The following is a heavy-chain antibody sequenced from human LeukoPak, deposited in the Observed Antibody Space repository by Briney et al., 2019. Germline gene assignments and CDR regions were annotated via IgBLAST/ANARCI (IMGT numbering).Heavy chain of an antibody. Sequence: GGSLRLSCAASGFTFSSYWMNWVRQAPGKGLVWVSRIASDGSSTSYADSVKGRFSISRDNAKNTLYLQMNSLRVEDTAVYYCARGRPHGNDYWGQGTLVTVSS. J-gene: IGHJ4*02. CDR1: GFTFSSYW. CDR2: IASDGSST. D-gene: IGHD4-23*01. CDR3: ARGRPHGNDY. V-gene: IGHV3-74*01.